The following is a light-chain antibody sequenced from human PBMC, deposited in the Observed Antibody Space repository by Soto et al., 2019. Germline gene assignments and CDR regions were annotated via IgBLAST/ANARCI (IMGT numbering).Light chain of an antibody. CDR2: GNS. V-gene: IGLV1-40*01. J-gene: IGLJ1*01. CDR3: QSYDSSLPYV. Sequence: QSVLTQPPSVSGAPGQRVTISCTGSSSNIGAGYDVHWYQQLPGTVPKLLIYGNSNRPSGVPDRFSGSKSGTSASLAITGLQAEDEADYYCQSYDSSLPYVFGTGTKLPVL. CDR1: SSNIGAGYD.